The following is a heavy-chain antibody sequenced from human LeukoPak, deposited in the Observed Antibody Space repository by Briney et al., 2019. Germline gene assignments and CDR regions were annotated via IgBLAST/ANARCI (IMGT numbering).Heavy chain of an antibody. CDR3: ARWYYYDSSGYKAFDY. V-gene: IGHV1-69*13. CDR1: GGTFSSYA. D-gene: IGHD3-22*01. Sequence: GASVKVSCKASGGTFSSYAISWVRQAPGQGLEWMGGIIPIFGTANYAQKFQGRVTITANESTSTAYMELSSLRSEDTAVYYCARWYYYDSSGYKAFDYWGQGTLVTVCS. J-gene: IGHJ4*02. CDR2: IIPIFGTA.